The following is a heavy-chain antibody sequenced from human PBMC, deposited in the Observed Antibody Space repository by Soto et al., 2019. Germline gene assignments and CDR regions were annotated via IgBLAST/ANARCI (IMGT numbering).Heavy chain of an antibody. CDR1: GFTFSNYR. CDR2: IKGDETST. Sequence: EVQLVESGGGPAQFGGSLRLSCAASGFTFSNYRMHWVRQVPGKGLVWVARIKGDETSTGYADSVKGRFTIFRDNVKNTLYLQMNSLRAEDTAVYYCARGVSGYYGFDYWGRGTLVTVSS. D-gene: IGHD5-12*01. V-gene: IGHV3-74*01. CDR3: ARGVSGYYGFDY. J-gene: IGHJ4*02.